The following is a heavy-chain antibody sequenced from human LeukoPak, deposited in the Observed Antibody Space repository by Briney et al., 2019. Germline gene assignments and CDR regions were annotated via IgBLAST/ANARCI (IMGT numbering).Heavy chain of an antibody. CDR2: IYYSGST. D-gene: IGHD6-13*01. CDR3: ARACLGSSWYFSSVGYYYMDV. J-gene: IGHJ6*03. V-gene: IGHV4-61*01. CDR1: GGSISSGNYY. Sequence: SQTLSLTCTVSGGSISSGNYYWSWIRQPPGTGLEWIGYIYYSGSTNYNPSLKSRVTISVDTSKNQFSLKLSSVTAADTAVYYCARACLGSSWYFSSVGYYYMDVWGKGTTATISS.